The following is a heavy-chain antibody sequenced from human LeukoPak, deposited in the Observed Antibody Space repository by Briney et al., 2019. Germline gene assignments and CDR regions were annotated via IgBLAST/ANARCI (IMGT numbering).Heavy chain of an antibody. J-gene: IGHJ4*02. CDR2: IYTSGST. D-gene: IGHD6-6*01. CDR3: ASPPPYSSSSPALGY. V-gene: IGHV4-4*07. Sequence: SKTLSLTCTVSGVSISSYYWSWIRQPAGKGLEWIGRIYTSGSTNYNPSLKSRVTMSVDTSKNQFSLKLSSVTAADTAVYYCASPPPYSSSSPALGYWGQGTLVTVSS. CDR1: GVSISSYY.